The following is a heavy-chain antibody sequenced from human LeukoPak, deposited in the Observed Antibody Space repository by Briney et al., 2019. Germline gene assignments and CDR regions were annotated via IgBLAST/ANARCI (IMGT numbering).Heavy chain of an antibody. Sequence: ASVTVSFKSSVYTFTIHYMHWVRQAPGHGLEWMGIIDPSGGTTSYAQKFQGRVTMTRDTSTSTVYMELSSLRSEDTAVYYCARGLVVATSELDYWGQGTLVTVSS. CDR2: IDPSGGTT. CDR3: ARGLVVATSELDY. V-gene: IGHV1-46*01. J-gene: IGHJ4*02. CDR1: VYTFTIHY. D-gene: IGHD1-26*01.